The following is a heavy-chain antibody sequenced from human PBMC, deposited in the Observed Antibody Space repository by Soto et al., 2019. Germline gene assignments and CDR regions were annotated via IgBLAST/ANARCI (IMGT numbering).Heavy chain of an antibody. CDR1: GFSLSTSGVG. V-gene: IGHV2-5*02. J-gene: IGHJ3*02. Sequence: QITLKESGPTLVKPTQTLTLTCTFSGFSLSTSGVGVGWIRQPPGKALEWLALIYWDDDKRYSPSLKSRLTITKDPSKNQVVLTITNMDPVDTATYYCAPIFVLEKKDAFDIWGQGTMVTVSS. CDR3: APIFVLEKKDAFDI. D-gene: IGHD6-6*01. CDR2: IYWDDDK.